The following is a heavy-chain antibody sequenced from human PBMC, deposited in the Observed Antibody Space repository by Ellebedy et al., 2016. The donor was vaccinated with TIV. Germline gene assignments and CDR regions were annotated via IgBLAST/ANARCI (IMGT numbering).Heavy chain of an antibody. CDR3: ARTRITMVRGVIIYDAFDI. Sequence: SGPTLVXPTQTLTLTCTFSGFSLSTSGMCVNWIRQPPGKALEWLALIDWDDDKYYSTSLKTRLTISKDTSKNQVVLTMTNMDPVDTATYYCARTRITMVRGVIIYDAFDIWGQGTMVTVSS. D-gene: IGHD3-10*01. CDR2: IDWDDDK. CDR1: GFSLSTSGMC. J-gene: IGHJ3*02. V-gene: IGHV2-70*01.